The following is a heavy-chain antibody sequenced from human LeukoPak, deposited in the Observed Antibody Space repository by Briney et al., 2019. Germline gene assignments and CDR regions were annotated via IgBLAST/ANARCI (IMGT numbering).Heavy chain of an antibody. CDR1: GYTFTSYG. D-gene: IGHD6-19*01. CDR3: ARDRTIAVAVYYGMDV. J-gene: IGHJ6*02. V-gene: IGHV1-18*01. Sequence: AASVKVSCKASGYTFTSYGISWVRQAPGQGLEWMGWISAYNGNTNYAQKLQGGVTMTTDTSTSTAYMELRSLRSDDTAVYYCARDRTIAVAVYYGMDVWGQGTTVTVSS. CDR2: ISAYNGNT.